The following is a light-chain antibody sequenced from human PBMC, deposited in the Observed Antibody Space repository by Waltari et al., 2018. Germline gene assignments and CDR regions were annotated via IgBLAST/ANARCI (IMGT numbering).Light chain of an antibody. CDR1: SSDVGGYNY. CDR2: EVN. Sequence: QSALTQPPSASGSPGQSVTISCTGTSSDVGGYNYVSWYQQHPGKAPKLLLYEVNKRPSGVPDRFAGSKSGNTASLTVSGLQAEDEADYYCSSYAGSNSFVFGTGTKVTVL. CDR3: SSYAGSNSFV. J-gene: IGLJ1*01. V-gene: IGLV2-8*01.